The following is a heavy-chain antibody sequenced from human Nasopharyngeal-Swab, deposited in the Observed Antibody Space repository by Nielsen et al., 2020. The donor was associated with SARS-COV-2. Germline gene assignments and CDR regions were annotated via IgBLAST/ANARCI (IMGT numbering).Heavy chain of an antibody. CDR3: ARGRSSGWYHYYFDY. CDR1: GESFSGYY. CDR2: INHSGST. D-gene: IGHD6-19*01. Sequence: SETLSLTCAVYGESFSGYYWSWIRQPPGKGLEWIGEINHSGSTNYNPSLKSRVTISADTSKNQFSLKLSSVTAADTAVYTCARGRSSGWYHYYFDYWGQGTLVTVSS. V-gene: IGHV4-34*01. J-gene: IGHJ4*02.